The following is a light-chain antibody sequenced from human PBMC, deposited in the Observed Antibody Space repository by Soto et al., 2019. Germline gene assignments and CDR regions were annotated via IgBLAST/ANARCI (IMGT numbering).Light chain of an antibody. CDR2: NAS. Sequence: EIVFTQSPSTLSLSPVERATLSCRASQSVSSYLAWYQQKPGQAPRLLIYNASNRATGIPDRFSGSGSGTDFTLTISRLEPEDFAVYYCQQYNNWPQTFGQGTKVDIK. J-gene: IGKJ1*01. CDR3: QQYNNWPQT. CDR1: QSVSSY. V-gene: IGKV3-11*01.